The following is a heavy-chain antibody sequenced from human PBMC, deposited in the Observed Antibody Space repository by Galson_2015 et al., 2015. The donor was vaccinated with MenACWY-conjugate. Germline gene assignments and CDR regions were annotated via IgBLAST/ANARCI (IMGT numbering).Heavy chain of an antibody. Sequence: GSSTTYADSVKDRFTISRDNAKNTLYLQMNSLRPEDTAVFYYAKTRGASFYFDSWGQGTLVTVSS. V-gene: IGHV3-74*01. CDR2: GSST. D-gene: IGHD1-26*01. J-gene: IGHJ4*02. CDR3: AKTRGASFYFDS.